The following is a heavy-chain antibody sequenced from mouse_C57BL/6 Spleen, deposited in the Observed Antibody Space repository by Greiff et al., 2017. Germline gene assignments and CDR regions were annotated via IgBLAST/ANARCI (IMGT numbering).Heavy chain of an antibody. D-gene: IGHD1-1*01. CDR3: ARGITTVVPWYFDV. J-gene: IGHJ1*03. Sequence: VQGVESGAELMKPGASVKLSCKATGYTFTGYWLEWVKQRPGHGLEWIGEILPGSGSTNYNEKFKGKATFTADTSSNTAYMQLSSLTTEDSAIDYCARGITTVVPWYFDVWGTGTTVTVAS. V-gene: IGHV1-9*01. CDR1: GYTFTGYW. CDR2: ILPGSGST.